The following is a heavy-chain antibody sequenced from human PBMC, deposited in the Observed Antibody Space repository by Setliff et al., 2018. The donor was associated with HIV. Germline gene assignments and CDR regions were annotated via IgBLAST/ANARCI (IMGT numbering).Heavy chain of an antibody. CDR3: ARAAGYTGGWGYGATYHYYMDV. CDR2: ITNNGDT. J-gene: IGHJ6*03. V-gene: IGHV3-21*04. Sequence: GGSLRLSCAASGFTFRHYSMNWVRQAPGKGLEWFSSITNNGDTLYTDSVKGRFTISRDNAKNSLFLQMNSLRVDDTAVYYCARAAGYTGGWGYGATYHYYMDVWGKGTTVTVSS. CDR1: GFTFRHYS. D-gene: IGHD6-19*01.